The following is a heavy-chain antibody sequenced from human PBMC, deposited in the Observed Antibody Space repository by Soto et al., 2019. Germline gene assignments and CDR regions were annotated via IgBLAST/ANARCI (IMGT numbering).Heavy chain of an antibody. CDR3: ARHSISADTAMVPYYFDY. V-gene: IGHV4-4*02. D-gene: IGHD5-18*01. CDR1: SGSISSSNW. CDR2: IYHSGST. J-gene: IGHJ4*02. Sequence: PSETLSLTCAVSSGSISSSNWWSWVRQPPGKGLEWIGEIYHSGSTNYNPSLKSRVTISVDKSKNQFSLKLSSVTAADTAVYYCARHSISADTAMVPYYFDYWGQGTLVTVSS.